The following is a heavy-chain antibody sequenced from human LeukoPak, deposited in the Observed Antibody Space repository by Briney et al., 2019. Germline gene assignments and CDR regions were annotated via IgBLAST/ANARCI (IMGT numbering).Heavy chain of an antibody. CDR2: IKQDGSEK. D-gene: IGHD1-26*01. J-gene: IGHJ4*02. V-gene: IGHV3-7*01. Sequence: GGSLRLSCAASGFAFSSYWMSWVRQAPGKVLEWVANIKQDGSEKYYVDSVKGRFTISRDNAKNSLYLQMNSLRAEDTAVYYCAREPNMKWELPQIDYWGQGTLVTVSS. CDR3: AREPNMKWELPQIDY. CDR1: GFAFSSYW.